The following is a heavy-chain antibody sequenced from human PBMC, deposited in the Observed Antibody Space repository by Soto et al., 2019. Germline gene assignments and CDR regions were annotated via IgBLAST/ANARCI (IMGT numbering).Heavy chain of an antibody. CDR1: GFTFSSYG. D-gene: IGHD3-22*01. CDR3: ARDLSYYYDSSGYYGMDV. J-gene: IGHJ6*02. V-gene: IGHV3-33*01. CDR2: IWYDGSNK. Sequence: GGSLRLSCAASGFTFSSYGMYWVRQAPGKGLEWVAVIWYDGSNKYYADSVKGRFTISRDNSKNTLYLQMNSLRAEDTAVYYCARDLSYYYDSSGYYGMDVWGQGTTVTVSS.